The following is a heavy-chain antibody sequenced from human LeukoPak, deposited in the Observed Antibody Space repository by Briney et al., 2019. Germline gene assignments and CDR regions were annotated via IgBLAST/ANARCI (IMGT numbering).Heavy chain of an antibody. CDR3: ASVLVGAIILDY. Sequence: SETLSLTCTVSGGSISSSSYYWGWSRQPPGKGLEWIGSIYYSGSTYYNPSLKSRVTISVDTSKNQFSLKLSSVTAADTAVYYCASVLVGAIILDYWGQGTLVTVSS. CDR2: IYYSGST. V-gene: IGHV4-39*07. D-gene: IGHD1-26*01. J-gene: IGHJ4*02. CDR1: GGSISSSSYY.